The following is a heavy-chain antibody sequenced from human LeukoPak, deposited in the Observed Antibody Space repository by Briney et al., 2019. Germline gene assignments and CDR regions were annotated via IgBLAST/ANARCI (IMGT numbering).Heavy chain of an antibody. CDR3: ARGEPYYYDSSGYGSD. CDR1: GGSVSSGSYY. J-gene: IGHJ4*02. Sequence: SETLSHTCTVSGGSVSSGSYYWSWIRQPPGKGLEWIGYIYYSGSTNYNPSLKSRVTISVDTSKNQFSLKLSSVTAADTAVYYCARGEPYYYDSSGYGSDWGQGTLVTVSS. V-gene: IGHV4-61*01. CDR2: IYYSGST. D-gene: IGHD3-22*01.